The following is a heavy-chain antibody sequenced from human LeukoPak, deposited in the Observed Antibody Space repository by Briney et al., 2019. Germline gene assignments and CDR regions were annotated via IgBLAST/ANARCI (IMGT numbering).Heavy chain of an antibody. CDR2: IQYDGSKK. CDR3: AKDIGSYYDY. J-gene: IGHJ4*02. Sequence: PGGSLRLSCVASGFTFSINVMHWVRQAPGKGLEGVTFIQYDGSKKYYADSVKGRFTIYRDNSKNTLYLEMNSLRAEDTAVYYCAKDIGSYYDYWGQGILVTVSS. CDR1: GFTFSINV. V-gene: IGHV3-30*02. D-gene: IGHD3-10*01.